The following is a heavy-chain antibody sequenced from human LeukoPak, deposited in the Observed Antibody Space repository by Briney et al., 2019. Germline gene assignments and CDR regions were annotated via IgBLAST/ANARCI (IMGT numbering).Heavy chain of an antibody. V-gene: IGHV4-39*07. CDR2: IYYSGTT. D-gene: IGHD2-2*01. CDR1: GGSISSSSPY. Sequence: SETLSLTCSISGGSISSSSPYWGWIRQPPGKGLEWIGNIYYSGTTYYNPSLKSRVTISVDTSNNQFSLKLSSVTAADTAVYYCASSIGVSTVIPAAMSYYYGMDVWGQGTTVTVSS. CDR3: ASSIGVSTVIPAAMSYYYGMDV. J-gene: IGHJ6*02.